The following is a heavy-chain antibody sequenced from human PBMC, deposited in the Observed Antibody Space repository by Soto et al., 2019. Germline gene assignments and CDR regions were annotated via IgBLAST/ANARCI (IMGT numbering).Heavy chain of an antibody. CDR3: ARTLDYGHMDV. J-gene: IGHJ6*03. D-gene: IGHD3-16*01. CDR1: GASVRDQY. V-gene: IGHV4-59*02. CDR2: IFSVVRT. Sequence: PSETLSLTCTVSGASVRDQYWTWIRQPPGKRLEFIGYIFSVVRTRYNPSLGSRVTISVDTSKNQFSLRLTSVAASDTAVYYCARTLDYGHMDVWGKGTTVTVSS.